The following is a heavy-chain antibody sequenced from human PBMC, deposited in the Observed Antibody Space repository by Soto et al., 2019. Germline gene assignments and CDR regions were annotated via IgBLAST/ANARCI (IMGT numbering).Heavy chain of an antibody. V-gene: IGHV3-23*01. D-gene: IGHD3-22*01. J-gene: IGHJ4*02. CDR3: AKRPGYVSNWFSFDF. CDR1: GFTFSRYA. Sequence: GGSLRLSCAASGFTFSRYAMSWIRQAPGKGLEWVSTIVGSGDNSYYADSVKGRFTISRDNSKNTLYLQMSSLRAEDTAIYYCAKRPGYVSNWFSFDFWGQGTLVTVSS. CDR2: IVGSGDNS.